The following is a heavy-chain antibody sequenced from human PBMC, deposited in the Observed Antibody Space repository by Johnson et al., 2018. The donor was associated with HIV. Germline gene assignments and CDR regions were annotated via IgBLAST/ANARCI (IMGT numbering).Heavy chain of an antibody. V-gene: IGHV3-30*18. Sequence: QVQSVESGGDLVQPGRSLRLSCAASGFTFDDYAMHWVRQAPAKGLEWVAVISYDGSDKYYSDSVKGRFTISRDNSKNTLYLQMNSLRPEDTAVYYCAKDQLVGATYAAFDIWGQGTMVTVSS. D-gene: IGHD1-26*01. CDR1: GFTFDDYA. J-gene: IGHJ3*02. CDR3: AKDQLVGATYAAFDI. CDR2: ISYDGSDK.